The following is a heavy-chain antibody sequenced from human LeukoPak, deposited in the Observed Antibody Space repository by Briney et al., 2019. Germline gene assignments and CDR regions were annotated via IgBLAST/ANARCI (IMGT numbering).Heavy chain of an antibody. J-gene: IGHJ4*02. D-gene: IGHD1-26*01. Sequence: PGGSLRLSCEASGFMFSSNPMAWVRQAPGKGLEWVSIMTSSGTTYYADSVKGRFTISRDNSENTLYLQMNSLRAEDTAVYYCAKERATTTAFDYWGQGTLVTVSS. CDR3: AKERATTTAFDY. V-gene: IGHV3-23*01. CDR1: GFMFSSNP. CDR2: MTSSGTT.